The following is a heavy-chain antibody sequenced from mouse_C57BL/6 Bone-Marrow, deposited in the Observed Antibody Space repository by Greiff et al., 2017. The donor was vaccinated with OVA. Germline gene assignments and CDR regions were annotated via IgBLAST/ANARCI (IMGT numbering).Heavy chain of an antibody. J-gene: IGHJ2*01. V-gene: IGHV1-81*01. Sequence: VKLMESGAELARPGASVKLSCKASGYTFTSYGISWVKQRTGQGLEWIGEIYPRSGNTYYNEKFKGKATLTADKSSSTAYMELRSLTSEDSAVYFCARSIGYRWSYFDYWGQGTTLTVSS. CDR3: ARSIGYRWSYFDY. CDR2: IYPRSGNT. CDR1: GYTFTSYG. D-gene: IGHD1-2*01.